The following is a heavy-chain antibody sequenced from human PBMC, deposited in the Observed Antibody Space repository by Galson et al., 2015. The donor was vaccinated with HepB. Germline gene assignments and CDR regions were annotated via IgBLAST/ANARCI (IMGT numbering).Heavy chain of an antibody. V-gene: IGHV4-34*01. Sequence: ETLSLTCPVSGGSISSGGYYWTWIRQHPGKGLEWIGEINHSGSTNYNPSLKSRVTISVDTSKNQFSLKLSSVTAADTAVYYCARGKQVGYSSSWYQHWGQGTLVTVSS. CDR2: INHSGST. CDR3: ARGKQVGYSSSWYQH. J-gene: IGHJ1*01. CDR1: GGSISSGGYY. D-gene: IGHD6-13*01.